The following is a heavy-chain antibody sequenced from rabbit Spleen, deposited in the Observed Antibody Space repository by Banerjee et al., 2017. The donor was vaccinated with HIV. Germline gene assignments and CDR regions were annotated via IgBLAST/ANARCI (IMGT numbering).Heavy chain of an antibody. Sequence: QSLEESGGDLVKPGASLTLTCTASGFSFSSSYYMCWVRQAPGKGLECIACIYGDSSGSSYYASWAKGRFTISKISSTTVTLQMTSLTVADTATYFCARDTGTSFSSYGMDLWGQGTLVTVS. CDR2: IYGDSSGSS. CDR3: ARDTGTSFSSYGMDL. J-gene: IGHJ6*01. D-gene: IGHD7-1*01. V-gene: IGHV1S40*01. CDR1: GFSFSSSYY.